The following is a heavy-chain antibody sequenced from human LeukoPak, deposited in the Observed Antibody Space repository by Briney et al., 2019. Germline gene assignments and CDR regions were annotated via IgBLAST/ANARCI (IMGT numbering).Heavy chain of an antibody. D-gene: IGHD2-2*01. Sequence: PPQTLSLTCTVSGASINSGDYYWTWLRQPPGKGLEWIGYIYFSGHTYYNPSLKSRSLMSLDTSKNQFSLEVRSVTAADTAVYYCASKYCTSTSCYETFDRWGQGTLVAVSS. J-gene: IGHJ4*02. CDR3: ASKYCTSTSCYETFDR. CDR2: IYFSGHT. V-gene: IGHV4-30-4*08. CDR1: GASINSGDYY.